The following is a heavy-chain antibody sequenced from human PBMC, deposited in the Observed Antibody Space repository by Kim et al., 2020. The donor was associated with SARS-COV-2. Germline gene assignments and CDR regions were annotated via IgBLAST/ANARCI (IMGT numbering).Heavy chain of an antibody. D-gene: IGHD6-19*01. CDR3: TRHPPRTVPGHHYGM. CDR2: IRNKANSYAT. CDR1: GFIFSDFS. Sequence: GGSLRLSCAVSGFIFSDFSMHWVRHASGKGLEWVGRIRNKANSYATSYAASVRGRFTISRDESKSTAYLQMNSLKTEDTAVYYCTRHPPRTVPGHHYGM. J-gene: IGHJ6*01. V-gene: IGHV3-73*01.